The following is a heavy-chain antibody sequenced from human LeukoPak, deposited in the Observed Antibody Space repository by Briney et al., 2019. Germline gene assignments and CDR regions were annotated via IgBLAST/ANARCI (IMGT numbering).Heavy chain of an antibody. Sequence: PGRSLRLSCAASGFTFDDYAMHWVRQAPGKGLEWVSGISWNSGSIGYADSVKGRFTISRDNAKNSLYLQMNSLRAEDTALYYCAKGYGSGSYYSPDYWGQGTLVTVPS. J-gene: IGHJ4*02. CDR2: ISWNSGSI. CDR1: GFTFDDYA. D-gene: IGHD3-10*01. V-gene: IGHV3-9*01. CDR3: AKGYGSGSYYSPDY.